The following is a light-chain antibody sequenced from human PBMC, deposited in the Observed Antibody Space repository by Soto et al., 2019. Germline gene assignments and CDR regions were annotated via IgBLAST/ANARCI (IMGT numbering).Light chain of an antibody. J-gene: IGLJ3*02. Sequence: QSALTQPPSASVTPGQWVTISCSGSSSNIGNNYVFWYQQFPGMAPKLLIYRNNQRPSGVPDRFSGSKSGTSASLAIAGLRSEDESDYYCASWDDSLNGPVFGGGTKVTV. CDR2: RNN. CDR1: SSNIGNNY. CDR3: ASWDDSLNGPV. V-gene: IGLV1-47*01.